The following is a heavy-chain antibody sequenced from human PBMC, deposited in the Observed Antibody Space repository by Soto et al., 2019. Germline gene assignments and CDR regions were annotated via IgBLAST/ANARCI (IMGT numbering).Heavy chain of an antibody. CDR1: GFTFITYS. Sequence: GGSLRLSCAASGFTFITYSMNWVRQAPGKGLEWVSAISGSGGSTYYADSVKGRFTISRDNSKNTLYLQMNSLRAEDTAVYYCTKARAQYYDFWSGYPVDYWGQGTLVTVSS. V-gene: IGHV3-23*01. J-gene: IGHJ4*02. CDR2: ISGSGGST. CDR3: TKARAQYYDFWSGYPVDY. D-gene: IGHD3-3*01.